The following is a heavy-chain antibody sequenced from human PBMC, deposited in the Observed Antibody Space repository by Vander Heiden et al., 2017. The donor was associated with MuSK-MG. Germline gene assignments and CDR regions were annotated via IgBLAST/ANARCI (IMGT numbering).Heavy chain of an antibody. CDR1: GFTFRSYS. CDR3: AREGDYDSSGYPAYGY. V-gene: IGHV3-48*01. Sequence: EVQLVESGGGLVQPGGSLRLSCAASGFTFRSYSMNWVRQAPGKGLEWVSYISSSSTIIYYADSVKGRFTISRDNAKNSLYLQMNSLRAEDTAVYYCAREGDYDSSGYPAYGYWGQGTLVTVSS. CDR2: ISSSSTII. D-gene: IGHD3-22*01. J-gene: IGHJ4*02.